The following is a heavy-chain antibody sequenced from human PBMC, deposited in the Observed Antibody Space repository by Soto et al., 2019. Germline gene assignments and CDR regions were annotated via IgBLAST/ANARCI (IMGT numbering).Heavy chain of an antibody. D-gene: IGHD5-12*01. CDR1: GYIFTGYY. J-gene: IGHJ6*02. CDR3: ARSDLSGYDLALVYYYGLDV. CDR2: INPNSGGT. Sequence: ASVKVSCKASGYIFTGYYIHWVRQAPGQGLEWVGWINPNSGGTNYAQKFQGRVTMTRDTSISTAYMELSRLTSDDTAVFYCARSDLSGYDLALVYYYGLDVWGQGTTVTVSS. V-gene: IGHV1-2*02.